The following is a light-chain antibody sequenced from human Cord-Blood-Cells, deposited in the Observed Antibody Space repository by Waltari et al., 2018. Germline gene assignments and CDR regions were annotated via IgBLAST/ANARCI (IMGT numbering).Light chain of an antibody. CDR1: SSNIGAGSD. J-gene: IGLJ2*01. Sequence: QSVLTQPRSVSGAPGQRVTISCTGSSSNIGAGSDVDWYQQLPETAPQLLSYGNSNRPSGVPDRFSGSKSGTSASLAITGLQAEDEADYYCQSYDSSLSGVVFGGGTKLTVL. V-gene: IGLV1-40*01. CDR2: GNS. CDR3: QSYDSSLSGVV.